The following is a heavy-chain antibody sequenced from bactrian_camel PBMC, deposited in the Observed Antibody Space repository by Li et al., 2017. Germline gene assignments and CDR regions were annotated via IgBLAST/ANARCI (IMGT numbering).Heavy chain of an antibody. CDR3: TSVLLGVDKVEAEFAY. CDR2: LRTSGGSP. Sequence: HVQLVESGGDLVQPEGSLGLACAAAPYTHNRCMGWFRQAPGKEREGVATLRTSGGSPYYADSVKDRFTISRDNGKSAVYLQMNSLKSSDTAQYYCTSVLLGVDKVEAEFAYWGQGTQVTVS. CDR1: PYTHNRC. V-gene: IGHV3S60*01. J-gene: IGHJ6*01. D-gene: IGHD5*01.